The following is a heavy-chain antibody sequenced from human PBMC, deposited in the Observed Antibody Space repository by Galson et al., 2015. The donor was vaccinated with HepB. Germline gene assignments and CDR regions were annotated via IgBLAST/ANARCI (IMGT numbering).Heavy chain of an antibody. D-gene: IGHD2-2*01. CDR2: IYSGGST. J-gene: IGHJ6*02. V-gene: IGHV3-53*04. Sequence: SLRLSCAASGFTVSSNYMSWVRQAPGKGLEWVSVIYSGGSTYYADSVKGRFTISRHNSKNTLYLQMNSLRAEDTAVYYCARGKTVPAALYHYYGMDVWGQGTTVTVSS. CDR3: ARGKTVPAALYHYYGMDV. CDR1: GFTVSSNY.